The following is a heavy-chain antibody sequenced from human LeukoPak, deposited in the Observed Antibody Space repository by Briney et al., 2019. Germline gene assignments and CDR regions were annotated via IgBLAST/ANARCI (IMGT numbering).Heavy chain of an antibody. J-gene: IGHJ4*02. CDR2: ISGSGGST. V-gene: IGHV3-23*01. Sequence: GGSLRLSCAASGFTFSSYAMSWVRQAPGKRLEWVSAISGSGGSTYYADSVKGRFTISRDNSKNTLYLQMNSLRAEDTAVYYCAKGDYYDSSGHDYWGQGTLVTVSS. CDR3: AKGDYYDSSGHDY. D-gene: IGHD3-22*01. CDR1: GFTFSSYA.